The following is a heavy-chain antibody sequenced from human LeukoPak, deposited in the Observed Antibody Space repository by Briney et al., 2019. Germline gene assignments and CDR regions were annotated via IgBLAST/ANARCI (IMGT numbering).Heavy chain of an antibody. CDR3: AKGINSGSYYYFDY. V-gene: IGHV3-23*01. D-gene: IGHD1-26*01. CDR2: IRSTGVDT. CDR1: GFTFSNYA. Sequence: GESLRLSCAASGFTFSNYAMNWVRQAPGKGLEWVSSIRSTGVDTYYADSVEGRFTISRDNSKDTLHLQMNSLRVEDTAIYYCAKGINSGSYYYFDYWGQGTLATVSS. J-gene: IGHJ4*02.